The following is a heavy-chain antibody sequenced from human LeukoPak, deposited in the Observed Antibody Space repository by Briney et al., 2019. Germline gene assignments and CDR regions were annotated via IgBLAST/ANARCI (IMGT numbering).Heavy chain of an antibody. CDR2: IIPIFGTA. CDR1: GGTFSSYA. V-gene: IGHV1-69*13. J-gene: IGHJ4*02. Sequence: ASVKVSCKASGGTFSSYAISWVRQAPGQGLEWMGGIIPIFGTANYAQKFQGRVTITADESTSTAYMELSSLRSEDTAVYYCAKAGTGTNMIFDYWGQGTLVTVSS. CDR3: AKAGTGTNMIFDY. D-gene: IGHD1-1*01.